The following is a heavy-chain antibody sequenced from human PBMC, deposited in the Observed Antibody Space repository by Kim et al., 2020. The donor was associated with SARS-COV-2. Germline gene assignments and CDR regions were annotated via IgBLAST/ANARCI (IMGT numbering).Heavy chain of an antibody. CDR3: ARDNGLNWNDASAFDY. D-gene: IGHD1-1*01. CDR1: GFTFSSYS. J-gene: IGHJ4*02. V-gene: IGHV3-21*01. Sequence: GGSLRLSCAASGFTFSSYSMNWVRQAPGKGLEWVSSISSSSSYIYYADSVKGRFTISRDNAKNSLYLQMNSLRAEDTAVYYCARDNGLNWNDASAFDYWGQGTLVTVSS. CDR2: ISSSSSYI.